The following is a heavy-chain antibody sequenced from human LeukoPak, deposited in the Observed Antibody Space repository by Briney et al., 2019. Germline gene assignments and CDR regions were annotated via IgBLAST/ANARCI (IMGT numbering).Heavy chain of an antibody. Sequence: GGSLRLSCAASGFTFSSYSMNWVRQAPGKGLEWVSYITSSSDTTHYADSVKGRFTISRDNAKNSLYLQMSNLRAEDTAVYFCARGGGLDVWGQGATVTVSS. CDR2: ITSSSDTT. D-gene: IGHD3-16*01. J-gene: IGHJ6*02. CDR1: GFTFSSYS. V-gene: IGHV3-48*04. CDR3: ARGGGLDV.